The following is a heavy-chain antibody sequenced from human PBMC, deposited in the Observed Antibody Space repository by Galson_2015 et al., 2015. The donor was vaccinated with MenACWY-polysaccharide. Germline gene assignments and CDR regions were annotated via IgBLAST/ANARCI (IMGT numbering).Heavy chain of an antibody. CDR1: GFTFSNAW. J-gene: IGHJ3*02. D-gene: IGHD2/OR15-2a*01. V-gene: IGHV3-15*01. CDR3: ATGQYFDI. CDR2: IKSKYDGGTI. Sequence: LRLSCAGSGFTFSNAWMSWVRQAPGKGLEWVGRIKSKYDGGTIEYATPVKGRFSISRDDSKNMFYLQMNSLKTEDTAMYYCATGQYFDIWGRGTVVTVSS.